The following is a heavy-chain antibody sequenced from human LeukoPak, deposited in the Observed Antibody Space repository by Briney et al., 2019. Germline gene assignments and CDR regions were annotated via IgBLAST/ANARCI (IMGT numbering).Heavy chain of an antibody. D-gene: IGHD3-9*01. CDR3: AKWGDYDVLTGYYVSDY. CDR1: GFSFSNYA. V-gene: IGHV3-23*01. CDR2: ITGSGGST. J-gene: IGHJ4*02. Sequence: GGSLRLSCAASGFSFSNYAMSWVRQAPGKGLEWVSAITGSGGSTYYADSVKGRFTISRDNSKNTLYLQMNSLIAEDTAVYYCAKWGDYDVLTGYYVSDYWGQGTLVTVSS.